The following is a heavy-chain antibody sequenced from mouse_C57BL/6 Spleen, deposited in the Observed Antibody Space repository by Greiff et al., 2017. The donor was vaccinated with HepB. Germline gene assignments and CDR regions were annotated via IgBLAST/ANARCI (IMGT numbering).Heavy chain of an antibody. D-gene: IGHD3-2*02. CDR1: GYTFTDYY. CDR2: INPNNGGT. J-gene: IGHJ3*01. Sequence: EVQLQQSGPELVKPGASVKISCKASGYTFTDYYMNWVKQSHGKSLEWIGDINPNNGGTSYNQKFKGKATLTVDKSSSTAYMELRSLTSEDSAVYYCARRPSSGLHFAYWGQGTLVTVSA. V-gene: IGHV1-26*01. CDR3: ARRPSSGLHFAY.